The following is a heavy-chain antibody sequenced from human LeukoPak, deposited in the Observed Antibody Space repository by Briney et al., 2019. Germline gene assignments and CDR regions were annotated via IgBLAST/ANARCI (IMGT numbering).Heavy chain of an antibody. CDR3: ARQRIAVAGVFDY. V-gene: IGHV4-34*01. CDR2: INHSGST. Sequence: SETLSLTCAVYGGSFSGYYWSWIRQPPGKGLEWIGEINHSGSTNYNPSLKSRVTISVDTSKNQFSLKLSSVTAADTAVYYCARQRIAVAGVFDYWGQGTLVTVSS. CDR1: GGSFSGYY. J-gene: IGHJ4*02. D-gene: IGHD6-19*01.